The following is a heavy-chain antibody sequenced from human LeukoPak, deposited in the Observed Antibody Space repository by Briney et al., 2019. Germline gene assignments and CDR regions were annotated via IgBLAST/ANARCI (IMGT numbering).Heavy chain of an antibody. CDR2: ISSSSSYI. CDR1: GFTFSSYS. V-gene: IGHV3-21*01. J-gene: IGHJ4*02. D-gene: IGHD4-17*01. Sequence: GGSLRLSCAASGFTFSSYSMNWVRQAPGKGLEWVSSISSSSSYIYYADSVKGRFTISRDNAKNSLYLQMNSLRAEDTAVYYCARLMTTVTRGDYWGQGTLATVSS. CDR3: ARLMTTVTRGDY.